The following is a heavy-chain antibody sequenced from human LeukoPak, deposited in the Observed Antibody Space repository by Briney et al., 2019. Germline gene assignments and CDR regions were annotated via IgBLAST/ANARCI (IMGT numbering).Heavy chain of an antibody. CDR3: AKALSSGYYPTPFDY. Sequence: PGRSLRLSCAASGFTFDDYAMHWVRQAPGKGLEWVSGISWNSGSIGYADSVKGRFTISRDNAKNSLYLQMNSLRAEDMALYYCAKALSSGYYPTPFDYWGQGTLVTVSS. CDR2: ISWNSGSI. CDR1: GFTFDDYA. V-gene: IGHV3-9*03. D-gene: IGHD3-22*01. J-gene: IGHJ4*02.